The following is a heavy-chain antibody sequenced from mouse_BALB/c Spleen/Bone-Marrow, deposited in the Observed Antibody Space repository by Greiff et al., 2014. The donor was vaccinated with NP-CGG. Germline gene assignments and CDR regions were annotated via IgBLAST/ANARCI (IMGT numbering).Heavy chain of an antibody. Sequence: VQLQQSGAELMKSGASVKIPCKATGYTFSSYWIEWVKQRPGHGLEWIGEILPGSGSTNYNEKSKGKATFTADTSSNTAYMQLSSLTSEDSAVYYCARDWDPFAYWGQGTLVTVSA. J-gene: IGHJ3*01. CDR2: ILPGSGST. CDR1: GYTFSSYW. D-gene: IGHD4-1*01. CDR3: ARDWDPFAY. V-gene: IGHV1-9*01.